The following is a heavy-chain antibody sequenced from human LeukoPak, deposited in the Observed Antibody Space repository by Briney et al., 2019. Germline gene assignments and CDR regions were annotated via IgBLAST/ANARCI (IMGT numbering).Heavy chain of an antibody. Sequence: SETLSLTCTVSGGSISSGDYYWGWIRQPPGKGLEWIGYIYYSGSTYYNPSLKSRVTISVDTSKNQFSLKLSSVTAADTAVYYCARDFRGGYNWFDPWGQGTLVTVSS. V-gene: IGHV4-30-4*08. CDR3: ARDFRGGYNWFDP. D-gene: IGHD2-15*01. J-gene: IGHJ5*02. CDR1: GGSISSGDYY. CDR2: IYYSGST.